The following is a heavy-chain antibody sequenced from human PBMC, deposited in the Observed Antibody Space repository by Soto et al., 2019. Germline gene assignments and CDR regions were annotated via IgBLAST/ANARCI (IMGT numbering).Heavy chain of an antibody. D-gene: IGHD4-4*01. V-gene: IGHV3-74*01. Sequence: GGSLRLSCAASGFTFSSYWMHWVRQAPGKGLVWVSRINSDGSSTSYADSVKGRFTISRDNAKNTLYLQMNSLRAEDTAVYYCARDRGYSNYEVYYYYGMDVWGQGTTVTVSS. CDR1: GFTFSSYW. CDR3: ARDRGYSNYEVYYYYGMDV. CDR2: INSDGSST. J-gene: IGHJ6*02.